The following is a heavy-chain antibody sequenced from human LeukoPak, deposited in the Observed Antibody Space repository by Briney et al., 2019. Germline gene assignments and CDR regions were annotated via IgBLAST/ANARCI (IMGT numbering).Heavy chain of an antibody. J-gene: IGHJ4*02. V-gene: IGHV4-34*01. D-gene: IGHD3-22*01. CDR2: INHSGST. CDR1: GGSFSGYY. CDR3: ARGRYYYDSSGYSDY. Sequence: PSETLSLTCAVYGGSFSGYYWSWIRQPPGKGLEWIGEINHSGSTNYNPSLKSRVTISVDASKNQFSLKLSSVTAADTAVYYCARGRYYYDSSGYSDYWGQGTLVTVSS.